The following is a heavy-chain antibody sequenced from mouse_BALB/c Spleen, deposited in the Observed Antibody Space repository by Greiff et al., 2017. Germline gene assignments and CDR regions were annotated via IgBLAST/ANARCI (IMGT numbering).Heavy chain of an antibody. CDR3: ARGSYGNYYVDY. Sequence: EVMLVESGGGLVQPGGSLKLSCAASGFTFSSYGMSWVRQTPDKRLELVATINSNGGSTYYPDSVKGRFTISRDNAKNTLYLQMSSLKSEDTAMYYCARGSYGNYYVDYWGQGTTLTVSS. J-gene: IGHJ2*01. D-gene: IGHD2-1*01. CDR1: GFTFSSYG. V-gene: IGHV5-6-3*01. CDR2: INSNGGST.